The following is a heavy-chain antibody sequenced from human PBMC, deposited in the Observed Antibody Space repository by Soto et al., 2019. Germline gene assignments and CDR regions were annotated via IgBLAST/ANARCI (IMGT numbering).Heavy chain of an antibody. J-gene: IGHJ4*02. CDR3: AKDPAIVATITEDY. CDR1: GFTFSSYA. CDR2: ISGSGGST. D-gene: IGHD5-12*01. V-gene: IGHV3-23*01. Sequence: EVQLLESGGGLVQPGGSLRLSCAASGFTFSSYAMSWVRQAPGKGLEWVSAISGSGGSTYYADSVKGRFTISRDNSKNKLYLQTNSLRAEDTAVYYGAKDPAIVATITEDYWGQGTLVTVSS.